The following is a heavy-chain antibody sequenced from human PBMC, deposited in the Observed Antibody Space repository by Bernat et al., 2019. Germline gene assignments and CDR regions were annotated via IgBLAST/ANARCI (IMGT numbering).Heavy chain of an antibody. CDR1: GFTFSSYG. J-gene: IGHJ4*02. D-gene: IGHD4-17*01. CDR3: ARGDYGGNPHFDY. Sequence: QVQLVESGGGVVQPGRSLRLSCAASGFTFSSYGMHWVRQAPGKGLEWVAVIWYDGSNKYYADSVKGRFTISRDNSKNTLYLQMNSLRAEDTAVYYCARGDYGGNPHFDYWGQGTLVTVSS. CDR2: IWYDGSNK. V-gene: IGHV3-33*01.